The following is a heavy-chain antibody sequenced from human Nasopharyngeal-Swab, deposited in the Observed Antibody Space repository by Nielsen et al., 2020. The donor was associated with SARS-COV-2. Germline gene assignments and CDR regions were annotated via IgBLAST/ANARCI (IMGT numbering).Heavy chain of an antibody. D-gene: IGHD1-1*01. V-gene: IGHV3-13*01. CDR1: GLTFSSYD. J-gene: IGHJ6*02. CDR3: AGGQPGTTGTTYGMDV. Sequence: GGSLRLSCAASGLTFSSYDMHWVRQPPGQGLELVSTIDTAGDTYYPGSVKGRFTISREKAKNSLYLQMNSLRVGDTAVYYCAGGQPGTTGTTYGMDVWGQGTTVTVSS. CDR2: IDTAGDT.